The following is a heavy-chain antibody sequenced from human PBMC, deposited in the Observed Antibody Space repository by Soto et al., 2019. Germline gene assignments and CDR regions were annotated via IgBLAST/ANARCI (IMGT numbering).Heavy chain of an antibody. Sequence: PSETLSLTCPVSGASISSRTYYGGWIRQPPGKGLEWIGSIYYSGSTNYNPSLKSRVTISVDTSKNQFSLKLSSVTAADTAVYYCAILNYYDTSGYLTWGQGTLVTVSS. D-gene: IGHD3-22*01. J-gene: IGHJ5*02. V-gene: IGHV4-39*01. CDR2: IYYSGST. CDR3: AILNYYDTSGYLT. CDR1: GASISSRTYY.